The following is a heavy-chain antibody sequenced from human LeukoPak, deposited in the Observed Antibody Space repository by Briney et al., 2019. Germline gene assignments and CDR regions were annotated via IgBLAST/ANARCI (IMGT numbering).Heavy chain of an antibody. CDR3: ARGVDSSSHRNWFDP. V-gene: IGHV1-2*02. CDR1: GYTFTGYY. D-gene: IGHD6-13*01. Sequence: ASVKVSCKASGYTFTGYYMHWVRQAPGQGLEWMGWINPNSGGTNYAQKFQGRVTMTRDTSISTAYMELSRLRSDDTAVYYCARGVDSSSHRNWFDPWGQGTLVTVSS. J-gene: IGHJ5*02. CDR2: INPNSGGT.